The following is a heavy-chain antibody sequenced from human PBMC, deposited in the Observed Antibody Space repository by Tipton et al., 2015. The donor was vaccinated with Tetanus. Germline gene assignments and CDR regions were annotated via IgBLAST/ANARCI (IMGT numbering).Heavy chain of an antibody. CDR1: GFTLRSYS. J-gene: IGHJ4*02. V-gene: IGHV3-30*18. CDR3: EKEFQRARIRFFDS. CDR2: IPFDGRNE. Sequence: RSLRLSCAASGFTLRSYSMNWVRQAPGKGLEWVAVIPFDGRNERYADSVKGLFIIARDNSKNTLYLQMNSLRPEDTAAYYCEKEFQRARIRFFDSWGQGTQVTASS. D-gene: IGHD2-15*01.